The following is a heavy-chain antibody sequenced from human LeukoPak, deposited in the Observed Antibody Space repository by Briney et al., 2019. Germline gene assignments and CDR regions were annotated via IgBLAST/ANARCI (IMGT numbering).Heavy chain of an antibody. D-gene: IGHD6-6*01. Sequence: GGSLRLSCTASGFTFGDYAMSWFRQAPGKGLERVGFIRSKAYGGSTEYAASVKGRFTISRDDSKSIPYLQMNSLKTEDTAVYYCTRRIVALTYFDYWGQGTLVTVSS. CDR1: GFTFGDYA. CDR2: IRSKAYGGST. V-gene: IGHV3-49*03. CDR3: TRRIVALTYFDY. J-gene: IGHJ4*02.